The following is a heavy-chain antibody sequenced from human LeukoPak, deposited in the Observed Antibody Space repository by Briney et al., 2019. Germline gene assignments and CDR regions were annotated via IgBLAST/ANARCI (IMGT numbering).Heavy chain of an antibody. V-gene: IGHV4-4*09. D-gene: IGHD6-19*01. Sequence: PSDTLSLTCTLSVGSISSYYWSWIRQSPGKGLEWIGYIYTSGSTNYNPSTNSRVTISVETSKNQFSLKLSSVTAADTAVYYCARLFGRGISSEWLVRAWFDPWGQGTLVTVSS. CDR3: ARLFGRGISSEWLVRAWFDP. J-gene: IGHJ5*02. CDR2: IYTSGST. CDR1: VGSISSYY.